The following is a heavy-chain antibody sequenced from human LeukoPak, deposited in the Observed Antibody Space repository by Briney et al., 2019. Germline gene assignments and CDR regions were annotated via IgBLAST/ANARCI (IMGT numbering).Heavy chain of an antibody. Sequence: SETLSLTCTVSGGSISSGGYYWSWIRQPPGKGLEWIGYIYHSGSTYYNPSLKSRATMSLDMSKNQFSLKLSSVTAADTAVYYCARLIAAAPEMDVWGKGTTVTVSS. D-gene: IGHD6-25*01. CDR1: GGSISSGGYY. CDR3: ARLIAAAPEMDV. J-gene: IGHJ6*04. CDR2: IYHSGST. V-gene: IGHV4-30-2*01.